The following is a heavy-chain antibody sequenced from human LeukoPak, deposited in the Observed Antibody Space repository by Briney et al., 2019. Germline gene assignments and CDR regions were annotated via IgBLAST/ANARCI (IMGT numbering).Heavy chain of an antibody. V-gene: IGHV3-53*01. CDR1: GFSVRTTY. J-gene: IGHJ4*02. CDR2: LYTGGGT. Sequence: PGGSLRLSCAASGFSVRTTYMSWVRQAPGKGLEWVSVLYTGGGTDHADSVKGRFTISRDNSKNTLYLQMNSLRAEDTAVYYCAKDRYSFGTYYFDYWGQGTLVSVSS. CDR3: AKDRYSFGTYYFDY. D-gene: IGHD5-18*01.